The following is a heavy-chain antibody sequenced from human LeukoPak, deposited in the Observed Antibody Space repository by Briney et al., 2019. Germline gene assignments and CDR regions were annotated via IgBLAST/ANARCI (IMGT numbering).Heavy chain of an antibody. CDR1: GYSFTSYW. CDR3: ARSDYYGSGSYYSHELHFDY. Sequence: GESLKISCKGSGYSFTSYWIGWVRQMPGKGLEWMGIIYPGDSDTRYSPSFQGQVTISADKSISTAYLQWSSLKASDTAMYYCARSDYYGSGSYYSHELHFDYWGQGTLVTVSS. J-gene: IGHJ4*02. CDR2: IYPGDSDT. D-gene: IGHD3-10*01. V-gene: IGHV5-51*01.